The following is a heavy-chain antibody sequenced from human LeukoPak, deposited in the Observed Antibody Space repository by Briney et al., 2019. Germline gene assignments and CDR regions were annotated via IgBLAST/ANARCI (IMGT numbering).Heavy chain of an antibody. J-gene: IGHJ4*02. D-gene: IGHD3-10*01. V-gene: IGHV4-4*07. CDR2: IYSSGSA. CDR3: ARDSSYGSASYDYFDY. Sequence: SETLSLTCTVSGGSISSYYWSWIRQPAGKRLEWIGRIYSSGSAIYNPSLKSRVSISVDTSKNQFSLNLRSVTAADTGIYYCARDSSYGSASYDYFDYWGQGSVVSVSS. CDR1: GGSISSYY.